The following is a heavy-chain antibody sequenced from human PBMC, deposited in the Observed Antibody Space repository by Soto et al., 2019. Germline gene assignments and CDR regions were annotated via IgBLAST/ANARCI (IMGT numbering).Heavy chain of an antibody. CDR1: GDSVSSNSAA. Sequence: QVQLQQSGPGLVKPSQTLSLTCAISGDSVSSNSAAWSWIRQSPSRGLEWLGRTYYRSKWYNDXXLSVKSRITIXXDXSXXQFSLQLNSVTPEDTAVYYCARQYYGSGELNWFDPWGQGTLVTVSS. D-gene: IGHD3-10*01. J-gene: IGHJ5*02. CDR2: TYYRSKWYN. V-gene: IGHV6-1*01. CDR3: ARQYYGSGELNWFDP.